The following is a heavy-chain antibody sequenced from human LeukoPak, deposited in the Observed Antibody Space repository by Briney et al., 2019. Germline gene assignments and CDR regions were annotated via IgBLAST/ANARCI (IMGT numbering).Heavy chain of an antibody. D-gene: IGHD6-13*01. V-gene: IGHV3-48*03. CDR1: GLTLSSYE. CDR2: ISRTGNSI. J-gene: IGHJ4*02. CDR3: ARGPYSSNWYVDY. Sequence: GGSLRLSCAASGLTLSSYEMNWVRLAPGKGLEWISYISRTGNSIYYADSVKGRFTISRDSAKNSLYLQMNSLRAEDTAVYYCARGPYSSNWYVDYWGQGTLVTVAS.